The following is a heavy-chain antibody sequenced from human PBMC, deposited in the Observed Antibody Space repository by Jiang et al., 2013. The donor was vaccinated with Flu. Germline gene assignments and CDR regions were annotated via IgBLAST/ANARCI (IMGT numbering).Heavy chain of an antibody. D-gene: IGHD3-22*01. CDR3: ARHRQGYSSGYHVDY. Sequence: LLKPSETLSLTCTVSGDSISSSSYYWGWIRQPPGRGLEWIGTIYYRGSTYYNPSLKSRVTISVDTSQNQFSLRLTPVTAADTAVYYCARHRQGYSSGYHVDYWGQGTLVTVSS. CDR1: GDSISSSSYY. V-gene: IGHV4-39*01. J-gene: IGHJ4*02. CDR2: IYYRGST.